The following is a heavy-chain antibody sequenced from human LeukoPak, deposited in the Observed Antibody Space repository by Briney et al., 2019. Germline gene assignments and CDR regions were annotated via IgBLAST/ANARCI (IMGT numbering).Heavy chain of an antibody. CDR2: ISSSGSTI. CDR1: GFTFSDYY. Sequence: PGGSLRLSCAASGFTFSDYYMSWIRQAPGKGLEWVLYISSSGSTIYYADSVKGRFTISRDNAKNSLYLQMNSLRAEDTAVYYCARVLGYCSSTSCYFDYWGQGTLVTVSP. V-gene: IGHV3-11*04. CDR3: ARVLGYCSSTSCYFDY. D-gene: IGHD2-2*01. J-gene: IGHJ4*02.